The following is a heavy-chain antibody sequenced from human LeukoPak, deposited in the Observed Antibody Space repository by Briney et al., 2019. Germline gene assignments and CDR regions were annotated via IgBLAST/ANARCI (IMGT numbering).Heavy chain of an antibody. J-gene: IGHJ4*02. V-gene: IGHV3-21*01. CDR3: ASGFSSSPYFDY. CDR2: ITGSSSYI. CDR1: GFTFSTYY. D-gene: IGHD6-6*01. Sequence: GGSLRLSCAASGFTFSTYYMNWVRQAPGKGLEWVSFITGSSSYIYYTDSVKGRFTISRDNAKNSLFLQMNSLRGEDTAVYYCASGFSSSPYFDYWGQGTLVTVSS.